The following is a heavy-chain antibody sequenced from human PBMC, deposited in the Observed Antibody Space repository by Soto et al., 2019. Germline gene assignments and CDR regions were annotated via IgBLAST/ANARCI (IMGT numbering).Heavy chain of an antibody. CDR2: IYYSGST. CDR1: GGSISSGGYY. CDR3: ARFGNNYDSSGYSYYFDY. J-gene: IGHJ4*02. Sequence: QVQLQESGPGLVKPSQTLSLTCTVSGGSISSGGYYWSWIRQHPGKGLEWIGYIYYSGSTYYNPSLQNQFTITGETAKTPFSLKLSSVTDADTAVYYCARFGNNYDSSGYSYYFDYWGQGTLVTVSS. V-gene: IGHV4-31*01. D-gene: IGHD3-22*01.